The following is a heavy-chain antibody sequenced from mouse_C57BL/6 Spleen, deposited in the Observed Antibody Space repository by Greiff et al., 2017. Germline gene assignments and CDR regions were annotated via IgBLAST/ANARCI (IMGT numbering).Heavy chain of an antibody. Sequence: VQLQQSGPELVKPGASVKISCKASGYAFSSSWMNWVKQRPGKGLEWIGRIYPGDGDTNYNGKFKGKATLTADKSSSTAYMQLSSLTSEDSAVYFCARHTSFYYGYGYAMDYWGQGTSVTVSS. CDR3: ARHTSFYYGYGYAMDY. V-gene: IGHV1-82*01. J-gene: IGHJ4*01. CDR1: GYAFSSSW. D-gene: IGHD2-2*01. CDR2: IYPGDGDT.